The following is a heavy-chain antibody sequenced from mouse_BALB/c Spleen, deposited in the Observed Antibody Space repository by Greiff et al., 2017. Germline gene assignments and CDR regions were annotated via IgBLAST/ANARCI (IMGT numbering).Heavy chain of an antibody. V-gene: IGHV3-2*02. CDR3: ARDLHYYGSSYEAWFAY. Sequence: EVQVVESGPGLVKPSQSLSLTCTVTGYSITSYYAWNWIRQFPGNKLEWMGYISYSGSTSYNPSLKSRISITRDTSKNQFFLQLNSVTTEDTATYYCARDLHYYGSSYEAWFAYWGQGTLVTVSA. D-gene: IGHD1-1*01. CDR1: GYSITSYYA. CDR2: ISYSGST. J-gene: IGHJ3*01.